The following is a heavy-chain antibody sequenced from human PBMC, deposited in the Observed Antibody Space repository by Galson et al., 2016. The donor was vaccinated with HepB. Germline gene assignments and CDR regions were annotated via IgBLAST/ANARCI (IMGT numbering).Heavy chain of an antibody. Sequence: SVKVSCKASGYTFTTYHMHWVRQAPGQGLEWMGIINPNGGSASYSPKFQGRVTLTRDTSTSTVYMELSSLKSDDTALHYCSTGGGYNWFDPWGQGTLVTVSS. CDR1: GYTFTTYH. D-gene: IGHD6-25*01. J-gene: IGHJ5*02. CDR2: INPNGGSA. CDR3: STGGGYNWFDP. V-gene: IGHV1-46*01.